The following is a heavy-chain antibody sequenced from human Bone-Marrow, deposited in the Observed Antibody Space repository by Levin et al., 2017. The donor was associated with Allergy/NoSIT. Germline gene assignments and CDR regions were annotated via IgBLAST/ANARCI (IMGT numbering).Heavy chain of an antibody. V-gene: IGHV1-69*01. J-gene: IGHJ3*02. CDR1: GGTFSSYA. D-gene: IGHD2-21*02. CDR3: ARDRLDGLVTAIGLSRGSRCAFDI. CDR2: IIPIFGTA. Sequence: KISCKASGGTFSSYAISWVRQAPGQGLEWMGGIIPIFGTANYAQKFQGRVTITADESTSTAYMELSSLRSEDTAVYYCARDRLDGLVTAIGLSRGSRCAFDIWGQGTMVTVSS.